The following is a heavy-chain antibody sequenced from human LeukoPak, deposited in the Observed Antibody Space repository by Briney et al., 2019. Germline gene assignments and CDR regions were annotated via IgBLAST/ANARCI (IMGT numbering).Heavy chain of an antibody. D-gene: IGHD3-10*01. V-gene: IGHV3-30*02. Sequence: PGGSLRLSCAASGFTFSSYGMHWVRQAPGKGLEWVAFIRYDGSNKYYADSVKGRFTISRDNSKNTLYLQMNSLRAEDTAVYYCASDMTPSDTYYYGSGSYRFDYWGQGTLVTVSS. CDR2: IRYDGSNK. J-gene: IGHJ4*02. CDR1: GFTFSSYG. CDR3: ASDMTPSDTYYYGSGSYRFDY.